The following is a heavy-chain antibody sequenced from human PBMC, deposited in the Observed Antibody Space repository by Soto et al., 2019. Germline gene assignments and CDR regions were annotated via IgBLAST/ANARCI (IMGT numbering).Heavy chain of an antibody. Sequence: ASVKVSCKASGYTFTSYYMHWVRQAPGQGLEWMGIINPSGGSTSYAQKFQGRVTMTRDTSTSTVYMELSSLRSEDTAVYSCASSVTVTTSFNYYYYGMDVWGQGTTVTVSS. CDR3: ASSVTVTTSFNYYYYGMDV. J-gene: IGHJ6*02. CDR1: GYTFTSYY. D-gene: IGHD4-17*01. V-gene: IGHV1-46*01. CDR2: INPSGGST.